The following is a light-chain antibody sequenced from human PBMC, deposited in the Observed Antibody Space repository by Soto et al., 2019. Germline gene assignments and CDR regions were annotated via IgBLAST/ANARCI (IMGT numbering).Light chain of an antibody. CDR3: QQCPAPPLT. CDR1: HAISNY. Sequence: IQVTQSPAVVSAYVGDRVTITCRASHAISNYLNWYQQKPGKAPNLLIFGAKTLQSGVPSRFSGSGYGTDFTLTITTLQPEDVGIYYCQQCPAPPLTSGQGTRLEIK. CDR2: GAK. J-gene: IGKJ5*01. V-gene: IGKV1-39*01.